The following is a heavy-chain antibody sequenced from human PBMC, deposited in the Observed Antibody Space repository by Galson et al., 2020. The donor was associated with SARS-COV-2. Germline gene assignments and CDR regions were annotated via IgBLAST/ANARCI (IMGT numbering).Heavy chain of an antibody. CDR3: ARSIAVAGVGGPAC. CDR1: GFTFSSYS. CDR2: ISSSSSYI. Sequence: GESLKISCAASGFTFSSYSMNWVRQAPGKGLEWVSSISSSSSYIYYADSVKGRFTISRDNAKNSLYLQMNSLRAEDTAVYYCARSIAVAGVGGPACWGQGTLVTV. D-gene: IGHD6-19*01. J-gene: IGHJ4*02. V-gene: IGHV3-21*01.